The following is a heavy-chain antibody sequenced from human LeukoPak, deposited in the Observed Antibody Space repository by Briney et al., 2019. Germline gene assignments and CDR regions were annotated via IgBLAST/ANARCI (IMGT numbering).Heavy chain of an antibody. CDR3: ARRSFPLYFDS. D-gene: IGHD2-15*01. CDR1: GFTFNKYD. CDR2: FSYSGYT. J-gene: IGHJ4*02. Sequence: KTGGSLRLSCVGSGFTFNKYDMTWVRQPPGKGLEWIGTFSYSGYTHYNPSLRGRVTMSLDTSKNQLSLRLTSVTAADTAIFYCARRSFPLYFDSWGQGTLVTVSS. V-gene: IGHV4-59*04.